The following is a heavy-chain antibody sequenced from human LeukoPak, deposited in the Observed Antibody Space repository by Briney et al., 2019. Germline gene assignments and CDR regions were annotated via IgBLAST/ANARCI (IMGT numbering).Heavy chain of an antibody. V-gene: IGHV1-46*01. CDR1: GYTFTSYY. J-gene: IGHJ2*01. Sequence: ASVKVSCKASGYTFTSYYMHWARQAPGQGLEWMGILNPSGGSTSYAQKFQGRVTMTRDMSTSTVYMELSSLRSEDTAVYYCARCDHFEVAAKRDWYFDLWGRGTLVTVSS. CDR3: ARCDHFEVAAKRDWYFDL. CDR2: LNPSGGST. D-gene: IGHD2-15*01.